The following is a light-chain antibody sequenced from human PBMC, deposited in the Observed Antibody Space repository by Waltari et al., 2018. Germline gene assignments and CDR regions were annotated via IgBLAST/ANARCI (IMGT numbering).Light chain of an antibody. CDR1: QSVLYNSIHKTY. Sequence: DIVMTQSPDSLAVSLGERATITCQSSQSVLYNSIHKTYVAWYQHQPGQSPKLLIYWASTRDSGVPDRFSGSVSGTDFTLPISSRQAEDVAVYYCQQYYTIPPTFGQGTKVEIK. J-gene: IGKJ1*01. CDR3: QQYYTIPPT. V-gene: IGKV4-1*01. CDR2: WAS.